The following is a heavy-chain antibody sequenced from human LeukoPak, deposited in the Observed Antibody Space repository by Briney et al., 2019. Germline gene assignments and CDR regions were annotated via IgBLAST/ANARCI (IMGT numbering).Heavy chain of an antibody. Sequence: GGSLRLSCAASGFTFSSYEMNWVRQAPGKGLEWVSYISSSGSTIYYADSVKGRFTISRDNAKNSLYLQMNSLRAEDTAVYYCARGGIGYCSSTSCYGFDFWGQGTLVTVSS. CDR3: ARGGIGYCSSTSCYGFDF. J-gene: IGHJ4*02. CDR1: GFTFSSYE. CDR2: ISSSGSTI. V-gene: IGHV3-48*03. D-gene: IGHD2-2*01.